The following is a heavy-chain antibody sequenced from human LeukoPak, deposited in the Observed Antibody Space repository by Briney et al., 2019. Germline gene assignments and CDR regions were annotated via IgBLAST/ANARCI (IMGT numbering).Heavy chain of an antibody. CDR3: AKDLISGDYGGWDY. CDR2: ISGSGGST. CDR1: GFTFSSYA. J-gene: IGHJ4*02. D-gene: IGHD4-23*01. V-gene: IGHV3-23*01. Sequence: HTGGSLRLSCAASGFTFSSYAMSWVRQAPGKGLEWVSAISGSGGSTYYADSVKGRFTISRDNSKNTLYLQMNSLRAEDTAVYYCAKDLISGDYGGWDYWGQGTLVTVSS.